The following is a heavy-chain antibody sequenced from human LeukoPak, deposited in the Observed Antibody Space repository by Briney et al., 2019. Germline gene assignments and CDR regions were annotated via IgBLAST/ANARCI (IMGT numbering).Heavy chain of an antibody. D-gene: IGHD1-14*01. CDR1: GFTFSSYA. CDR2: ISYDGSNK. CDR3: AKDHYLTGSY. J-gene: IGHJ4*02. V-gene: IGHV3-30-3*01. Sequence: PGGSLRLSCAASGFTFSSYAMHWVRQAPGKGLEWVAVISYDGSNKYYADSVKGRFTISRDNSKNTLYLQMNSLRAEDTAVYYCAKDHYLTGSYWGQGTLVTVSS.